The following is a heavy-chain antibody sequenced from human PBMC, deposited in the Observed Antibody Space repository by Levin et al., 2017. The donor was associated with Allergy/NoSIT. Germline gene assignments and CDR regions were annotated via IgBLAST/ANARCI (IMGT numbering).Heavy chain of an antibody. CDR2: IYTSGST. CDR1: GGSISSGSYY. CDR3: ARQVSSWYFASGENWFDP. D-gene: IGHD6-13*01. Sequence: ASETLSLTCTVSGGSISSGSYYWSWIRQPAGKGLEWIGRIYTSGSTNYNPSLKSRVTISVDTSKNQFSLKLSSVTAADTAVYYCARQVSSWYFASGENWFDPWGQGTLVTVSS. V-gene: IGHV4-61*02. J-gene: IGHJ5*02.